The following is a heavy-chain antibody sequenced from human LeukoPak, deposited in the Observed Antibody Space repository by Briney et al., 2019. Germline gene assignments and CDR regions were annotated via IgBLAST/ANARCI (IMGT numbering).Heavy chain of an antibody. CDR1: GYTFTGYY. D-gene: IGHD1-26*01. CDR2: INPNSGGT. CDR3: AGVGASQRSFDY. Sequence: ASVKVSCKASGYTFTGYYMHWVRQAPAQGLEWMGWINPNSGGTNYAQKFQGRVTMTRDTSISTAYMELSRLRSDDTAVYYCAGVGASQRSFDYWGQGTLVTVSS. V-gene: IGHV1-2*02. J-gene: IGHJ4*02.